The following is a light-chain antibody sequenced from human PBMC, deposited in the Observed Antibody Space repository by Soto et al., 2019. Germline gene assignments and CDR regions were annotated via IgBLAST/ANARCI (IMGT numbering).Light chain of an antibody. Sequence: EIVLTQTPGTLSLSPGERATLSCRASQSVTSSHLAWYQQKPGQAPRLLIYCASTRATGIPDRFSGSGSDTDFALTIRRLDPEDFAMSDGLLYYSPDRYTVGQGTKVQIK. CDR2: CAS. CDR1: QSVTSSH. CDR3: LLYYSPDRYT. J-gene: IGKJ2*01. V-gene: IGKV3-20*01.